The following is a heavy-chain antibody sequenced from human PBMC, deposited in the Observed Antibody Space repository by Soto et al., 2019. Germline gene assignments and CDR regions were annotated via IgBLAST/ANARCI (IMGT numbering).Heavy chain of an antibody. V-gene: IGHV4-59*01. CDR3: ARDLIGYSGYDLGWFDP. J-gene: IGHJ5*02. Sequence: SETLSLTCTVSGGSISSYYWSWIRQPPGEGLEWIGYIYYSGSTNHNPSLKSRVTISVDTSKNQFSLKLSSVTAADTAVYYCARDLIGYSGYDLGWFDPWGQGTLVTVSS. CDR2: IYYSGST. CDR1: GGSISSYY. D-gene: IGHD5-12*01.